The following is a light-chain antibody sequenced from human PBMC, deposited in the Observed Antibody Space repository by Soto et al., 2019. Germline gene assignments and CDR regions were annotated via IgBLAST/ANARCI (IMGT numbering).Light chain of an antibody. V-gene: IGLV1-44*01. CDR1: SSNIGSNT. J-gene: IGLJ1*01. Sequence: QSVLTQPPSASGTPGQRVTISCSGSSSNIGSNTANWYQQLPGTAPKLLIYSNNQRPSGVPDRFSGSKSGTSASLAISGLQSEDEADYYCAAWDDSLNRGVFGTGTKVTVL. CDR2: SNN. CDR3: AAWDDSLNRGV.